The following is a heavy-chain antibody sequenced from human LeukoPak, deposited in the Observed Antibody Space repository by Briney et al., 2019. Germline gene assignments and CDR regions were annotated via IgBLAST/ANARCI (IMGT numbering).Heavy chain of an antibody. Sequence: PSETLSLTCAVSGYSISSGYYWGWVRQPPGKGLEWIGSIYHSGSTYYNPSLKSRVIISVDTSKNQFSLKLSSVTAADTAVYYCARHRREERITIFGVVITGDAFDIWGQGTMVTVSS. CDR3: ARHRREERITIFGVVITGDAFDI. J-gene: IGHJ3*02. V-gene: IGHV4-38-2*01. D-gene: IGHD3-3*01. CDR2: IYHSGST. CDR1: GYSISSGYY.